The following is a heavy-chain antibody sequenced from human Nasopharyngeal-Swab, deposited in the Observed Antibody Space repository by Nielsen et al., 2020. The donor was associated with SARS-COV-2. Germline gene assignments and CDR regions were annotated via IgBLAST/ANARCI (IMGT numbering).Heavy chain of an antibody. J-gene: IGHJ4*02. V-gene: IGHV4-59*12. D-gene: IGHD3-22*01. CDR2: IYYSGST. Sequence: WIRQPPGKGLEWIGYIYYSGSTNYNPSLKSRVTISVDTSKNQFSLKLSSVTAADTAVYYCARERGGPRDDSSGYLYYFDYWGQGTLVTVSP. CDR3: ARERGGPRDDSSGYLYYFDY.